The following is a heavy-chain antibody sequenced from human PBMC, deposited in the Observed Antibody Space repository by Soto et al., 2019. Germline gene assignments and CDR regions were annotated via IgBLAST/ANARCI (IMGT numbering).Heavy chain of an antibody. CDR3: AREPAAGDSFDP. J-gene: IGHJ5*02. Sequence: ASVKVSCKASGYSFISFGITWVRQAPGQVLECMVWIISYNGNTNYXXKLQGRVXXTADTSTSIAXMELRXLRSDDTAVYYCAREPAAGDSFDPCGQGTPVTVS. D-gene: IGHD6-13*01. CDR2: IISYNGNT. V-gene: IGHV1-18*01. CDR1: GYSFISFG.